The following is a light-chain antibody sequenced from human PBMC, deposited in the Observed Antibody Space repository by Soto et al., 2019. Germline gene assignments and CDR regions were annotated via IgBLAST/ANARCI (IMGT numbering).Light chain of an antibody. J-gene: IGLJ2*01. CDR3: QSYDSSNQV. CDR1: SGSIASNY. V-gene: IGLV6-57*04. Sequence: NFMLTHPHSVSESPGKTVTISCTRSSGSIASNYVQWYQQRPGSAPPTVIYEDNQRPSGVPDRFSGSIDSSSNSASLTISGLKTEDEADSYCQSYDSSNQVFGGGTQLTVL. CDR2: EDN.